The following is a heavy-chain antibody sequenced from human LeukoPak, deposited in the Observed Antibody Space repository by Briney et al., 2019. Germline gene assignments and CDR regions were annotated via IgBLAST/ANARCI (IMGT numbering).Heavy chain of an antibody. CDR2: IYYSGST. CDR3: ARDRIGALPWVTH. D-gene: IGHD5-18*01. Sequence: SETLSLTCTVSGGSISSSSYYWGWIRQPPGKGLEWIGSIYYSGSTYYNPSLKSRVTISVDTSKNQFSLKLSSVTAADTAVYYCARDRIGALPWVTHWGQGTLVTVSS. CDR1: GGSISSSSYY. V-gene: IGHV4-39*07. J-gene: IGHJ4*02.